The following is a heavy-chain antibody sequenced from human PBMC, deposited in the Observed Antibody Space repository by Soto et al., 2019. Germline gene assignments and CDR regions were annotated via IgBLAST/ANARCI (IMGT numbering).Heavy chain of an antibody. CDR3: AKGGYNYGFLFDC. Sequence: PGGSVRLSCTASGFTFGDYAMSWFRQAPGKGLEWVGFIRSNTYGGTTEYAASVEGRLTISRDNSKNTLYLQMNSLRAEDTAVYYCAKGGYNYGFLFDCWGQGTLVTVSS. CDR1: GFTFGDYA. D-gene: IGHD5-18*01. V-gene: IGHV3-49*03. CDR2: IRSNTYGGTT. J-gene: IGHJ4*02.